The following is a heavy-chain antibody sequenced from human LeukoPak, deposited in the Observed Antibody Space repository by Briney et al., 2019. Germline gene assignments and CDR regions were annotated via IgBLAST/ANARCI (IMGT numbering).Heavy chain of an antibody. J-gene: IGHJ4*02. Sequence: PSETLSLTCTVSGGSISSYYWSWIRQPAGKGLEWIGRIYTSGSTNYNPSLKSRVTMSVDTSKNQFSLKLSSVTAADTAVYYCERERDDYVWGSYRYTDRYFDYWGQGTLVTVSS. D-gene: IGHD3-16*02. V-gene: IGHV4-4*07. CDR3: ERERDDYVWGSYRYTDRYFDY. CDR2: IYTSGST. CDR1: GGSISSYY.